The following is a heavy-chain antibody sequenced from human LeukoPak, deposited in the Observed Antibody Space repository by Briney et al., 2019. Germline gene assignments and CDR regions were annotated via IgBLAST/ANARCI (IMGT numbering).Heavy chain of an antibody. Sequence: PGGSLRLSCAASGFTFSTYSMKWVRQAPGKGLEWVSYISDSGAMYYADSVRGRFTISRENAQNSLFLQMNSLRAEDTAVYYCARDGGYRGYDADCGGQGPLVTVSS. CDR3: ARDGGYRGYDADC. CDR2: ISDSGAM. D-gene: IGHD5-12*01. V-gene: IGHV3-48*01. CDR1: GFTFSTYS. J-gene: IGHJ4*02.